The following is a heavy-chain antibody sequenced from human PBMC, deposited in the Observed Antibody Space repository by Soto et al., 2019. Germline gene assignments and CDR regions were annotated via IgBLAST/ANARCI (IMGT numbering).Heavy chain of an antibody. CDR3: ARTQNYDFWSGYFDY. D-gene: IGHD3-3*01. Sequence: ASVKVSCKASGYTFTSYGISWVRQAPGQGLEWMGWISAYNGNTNYAQKLQGRVTMTTDTSTSTAYMELRSLRSDDTAVYYCARTQNYDFWSGYFDYWGQGTLVTVSS. CDR1: GYTFTSYG. CDR2: ISAYNGNT. J-gene: IGHJ4*02. V-gene: IGHV1-18*01.